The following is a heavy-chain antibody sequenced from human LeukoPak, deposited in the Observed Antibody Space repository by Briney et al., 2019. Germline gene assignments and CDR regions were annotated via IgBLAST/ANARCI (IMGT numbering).Heavy chain of an antibody. Sequence: GGSLRLSCAASGFTFSSYAMSWVRQAPGKGLEWVSAISGSGGSTYYADSVKGRFTISRDNSKNTLYLQMNSLRAEDTAVYYCAKPMVRGVISRSPYDYWGQGTLVTVSS. CDR3: AKPMVRGVISRSPYDY. CDR1: GFTFSSYA. D-gene: IGHD3-10*01. CDR2: ISGSGGST. J-gene: IGHJ4*02. V-gene: IGHV3-23*01.